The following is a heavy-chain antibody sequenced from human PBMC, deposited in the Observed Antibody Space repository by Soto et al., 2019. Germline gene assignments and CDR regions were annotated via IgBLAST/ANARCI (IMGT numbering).Heavy chain of an antibody. CDR1: GDSVSSNSAG. V-gene: IGHV6-1*01. CDR3: ARGEQYSGRIFDY. D-gene: IGHD1-26*01. Sequence: SQTLSLTCAITGDSVSSNSAGWSWVRQSPSRGREWLGRTSYRSKWYYEYAVSVRGRITINPDKSKNQYSLQLNSVTPEDTAVYFCARGEQYSGRIFDYWGQGTLVTVSS. CDR2: TSYRSKWYY. J-gene: IGHJ4*01.